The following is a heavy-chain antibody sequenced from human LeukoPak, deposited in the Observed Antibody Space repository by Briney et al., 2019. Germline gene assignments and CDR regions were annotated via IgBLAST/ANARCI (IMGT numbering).Heavy chain of an antibody. V-gene: IGHV4-34*01. CDR2: INHSGST. Sequence: SETLSLTCAVYGGSFSGYYWSWIRQPPGKGLEWIGEINHSGSTNYNPSLKSRVTISVDTSKNQFSLKLSSVTAADTAVYCCARGRLKSLGYCSSTSCPSFDYWGQGTLVTVSS. CDR3: ARGRLKSLGYCSSTSCPSFDY. D-gene: IGHD2-2*01. CDR1: GGSFSGYY. J-gene: IGHJ4*02.